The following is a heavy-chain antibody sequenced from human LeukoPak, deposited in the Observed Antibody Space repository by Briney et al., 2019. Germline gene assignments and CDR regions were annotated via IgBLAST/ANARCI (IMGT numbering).Heavy chain of an antibody. Sequence: RASVKVSCKASGYTFTSYAMHWVRQAPGQGLEWMGWINAGNGNTKYSQKFQGRVTITRDTSASTAYMELSSLRSEDTAVYYCAREPRKHVVVVAASYYYYGMDVWGQGTTVTVSS. J-gene: IGHJ6*02. CDR1: GYTFTSYA. D-gene: IGHD2-15*01. CDR3: AREPRKHVVVVAASYYYYGMDV. V-gene: IGHV1-3*01. CDR2: INAGNGNT.